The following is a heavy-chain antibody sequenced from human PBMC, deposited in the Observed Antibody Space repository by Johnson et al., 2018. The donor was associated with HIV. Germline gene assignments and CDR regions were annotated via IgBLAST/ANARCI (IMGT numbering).Heavy chain of an antibody. CDR3: ARSIITSPVGAFDI. CDR1: GFPISRFA. J-gene: IGHJ3*02. V-gene: IGHV3-30*01. Sequence: QVQLVESGGGVVQPGRSLRLSCAASGFPISRFAVHWIRQAPGKGLEWVGVTSYDGSTKYYADSVKGRFTISRDNSKNTLYLQMNSLSAEDTALYYCARSIITSPVGAFDIWGQGTMVTVSS. D-gene: IGHD3-16*01. CDR2: TSYDGSTK.